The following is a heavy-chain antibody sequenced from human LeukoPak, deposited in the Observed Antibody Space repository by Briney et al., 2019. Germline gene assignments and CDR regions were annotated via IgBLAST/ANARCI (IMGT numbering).Heavy chain of an antibody. V-gene: IGHV4-61*01. CDR3: ARSGNYWYFDL. CDR2: MFYSGIA. D-gene: IGHD2/OR15-2a*01. J-gene: IGHJ2*01. CDR1: GGSVSSGSYY. Sequence: SETLSLTCTVSGGSVSSGSYYWSWIRQPPGKGLEWIGFMFYSGIANYNPSLKSRVTISVDTSKKQFSLKLSSVTAADTAVYYCARSGNYWYFDLWGRGTLVTVSS.